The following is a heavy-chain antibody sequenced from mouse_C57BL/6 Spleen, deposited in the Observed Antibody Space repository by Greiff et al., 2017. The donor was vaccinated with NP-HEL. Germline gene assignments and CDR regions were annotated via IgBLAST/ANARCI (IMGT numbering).Heavy chain of an antibody. V-gene: IGHV1-26*01. CDR1: GYTFTDYY. Sequence: VQLQQSGPELVKPGASVKISCKASGYTFTDYYMNWVKQSHGKSLEWIGDINPNNGGTSYNQKFKGKATLTVDKSSSTAYMELRSLTSEDSAVYYCARVYYYGSSYEDYWGQGTTLTVSS. CDR3: ARVYYYGSSYEDY. CDR2: INPNNGGT. J-gene: IGHJ2*01. D-gene: IGHD1-1*01.